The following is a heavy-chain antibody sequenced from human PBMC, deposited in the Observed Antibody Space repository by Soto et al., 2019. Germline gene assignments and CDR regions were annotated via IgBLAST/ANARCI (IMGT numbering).Heavy chain of an antibody. CDR1: GYTFTSYA. V-gene: IGHV1-3*01. J-gene: IGHJ6*03. Sequence: ASVKVSCKASGYTFTSYAMHWVRQAPGQRLEWMGWINAGNGNTKYSQKFQGRVTITSDTSASTAYMELSSLRSEDTAVYYCARAVYGASSNSYYYYYMDVWGKGPRVTVPS. CDR2: INAGNGNT. D-gene: IGHD6-6*01. CDR3: ARAVYGASSNSYYYYYMDV.